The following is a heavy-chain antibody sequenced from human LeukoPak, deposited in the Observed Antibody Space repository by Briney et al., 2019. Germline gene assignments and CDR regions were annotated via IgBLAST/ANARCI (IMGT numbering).Heavy chain of an antibody. Sequence: SETLSLTCAVYGGSFSGYYWSWIRQPPGKGLEWIGEINHSGSTNYNPSLKSRVTISVDTSKNQFSLKLSSVTAADTAVYYCARGGDSSSWYYFDYWGQGTLVTVSS. CDR2: INHSGST. J-gene: IGHJ4*02. V-gene: IGHV4-34*01. CDR1: GGSFSGYY. CDR3: ARGGDSSSWYYFDY. D-gene: IGHD6-13*01.